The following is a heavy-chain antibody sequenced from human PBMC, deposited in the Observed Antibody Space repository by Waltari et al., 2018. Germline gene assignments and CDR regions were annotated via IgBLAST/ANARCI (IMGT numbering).Heavy chain of an antibody. CDR3: ARHQYDSSGYGGPYYFDY. D-gene: IGHD3-22*01. CDR2: INHSGST. Sequence: QVQLQQWGAGLLKPSETLSLTCAVYGGSFSGYYWSWIRQPPGTGLEWIGEINHSGSTNYNPSLKSRVTISVDTSKNQFSLKLSSVTAADTAVYYCARHQYDSSGYGGPYYFDYWGQGTLVTVSS. CDR1: GGSFSGYY. V-gene: IGHV4-34*01. J-gene: IGHJ4*02.